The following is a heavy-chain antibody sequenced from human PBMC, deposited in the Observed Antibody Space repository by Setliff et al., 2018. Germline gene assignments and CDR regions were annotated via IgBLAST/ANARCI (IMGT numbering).Heavy chain of an antibody. CDR2: IRTKTDGGTA. D-gene: IGHD2-8*02. CDR3: TAGIYDTGGCDS. CDR1: DFIFNNAW. Sequence: GGSLRLSCAASDFIFNNAWMNWVRQAPGKGLEWVGRIRTKTDGGTADYAAPVKGRFTISRDDSKNTLFLQMDSLKTEDTAVYYCTAGIYDTGGCDSWGQGTLVTVSS. V-gene: IGHV3-15*07. J-gene: IGHJ4*02.